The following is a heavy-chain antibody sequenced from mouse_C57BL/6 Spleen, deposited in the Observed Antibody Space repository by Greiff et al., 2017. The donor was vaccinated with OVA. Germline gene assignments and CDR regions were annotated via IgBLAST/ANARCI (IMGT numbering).Heavy chain of an antibody. D-gene: IGHD2-13*01. CDR2: RYPGKRDT. Sequence: EVKLQESGTVLARPGASVTMSFKTSCYTFPSYWRNGVKQRPGQGREGIGERYPGKRDTSYNQKFKCKAKLTAVTSASTAYMELSSLTTEDSAVYDCTRSDYDYWGQGTTLTVSS. CDR3: TRSDYDY. CDR1: CYTFPSYW. V-gene: IGHV1-5*01. J-gene: IGHJ2*01.